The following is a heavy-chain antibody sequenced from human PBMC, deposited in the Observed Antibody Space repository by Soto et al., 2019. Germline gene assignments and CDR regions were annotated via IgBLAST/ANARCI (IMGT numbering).Heavy chain of an antibody. CDR1: GFTFDDYT. CDR3: AKDITDDYSNSNGVGGMDV. Sequence: EVQLVESGGVVVQPGGSLRLSCAASGFTFDDYTMHWVRQAPGKGLEWVSLISWDGGSTYYADSVKGRFTISRDNSRISLKLQMNSLRTEDTALYYCAKDITDDYSNSNGVGGMDVWGQETTVTVSS. CDR2: ISWDGGST. J-gene: IGHJ6*02. V-gene: IGHV3-43*01. D-gene: IGHD4-4*01.